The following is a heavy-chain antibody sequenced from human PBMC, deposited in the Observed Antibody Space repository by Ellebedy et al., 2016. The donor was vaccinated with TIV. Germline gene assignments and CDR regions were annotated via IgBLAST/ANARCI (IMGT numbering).Heavy chain of an antibody. CDR2: IKQDGSEK. CDR3: ARSYSGSYPIDY. Sequence: GESLKISCAASGFTFSSYSMNWVRQAPGKGLEWVANIKQDGSEKYYVDSVKGRFTISRDNAKNTLYLQMNSLRAEDTAVYYCARSYSGSYPIDYWGQGTLVTVSS. CDR1: GFTFSSYS. D-gene: IGHD1-26*01. J-gene: IGHJ4*02. V-gene: IGHV3-7*01.